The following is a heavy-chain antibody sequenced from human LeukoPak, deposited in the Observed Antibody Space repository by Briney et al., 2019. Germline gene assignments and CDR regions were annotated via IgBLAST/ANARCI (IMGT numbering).Heavy chain of an antibody. Sequence: PSETLSLTCGVYGGSLSNYYWTWIGQSPGKGLEWIGEINPSGGTDYNPSLKSRLTISVDTSKIQFSLKVNSVTAADTAVYYCARGPRYGSVTHWAQGTLVTVSS. D-gene: IGHD6-19*01. V-gene: IGHV4-34*01. J-gene: IGHJ4*02. CDR1: GGSLSNYY. CDR2: INPSGGT. CDR3: ARGPRYGSVTH.